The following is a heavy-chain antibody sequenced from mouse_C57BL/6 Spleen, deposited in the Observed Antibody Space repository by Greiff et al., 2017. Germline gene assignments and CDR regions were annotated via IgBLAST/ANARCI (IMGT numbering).Heavy chain of an antibody. Sequence: QVQLQQSGAELVRPGSSVKLSCKASGYTFTSYWMDWVKQRPGQGLEWIGNIYPSDSETHYNQKFKDKATLTVDKSSSTAYMQLSSLTSEDSAVYYCARPPHYYDSSYGYFDVWGTGTTVTVSS. CDR2: IYPSDSET. CDR1: GYTFTSYW. D-gene: IGHD1-1*01. V-gene: IGHV1-61*01. CDR3: ARPPHYYDSSYGYFDV. J-gene: IGHJ1*03.